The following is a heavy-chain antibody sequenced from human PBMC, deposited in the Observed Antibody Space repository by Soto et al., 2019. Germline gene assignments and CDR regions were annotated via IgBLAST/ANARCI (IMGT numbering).Heavy chain of an antibody. CDR3: ARGRRGVLDY. CDR2: INHSGST. Sequence: QVQLQQWGAGLLKPSETLSLTCAVYGGSFSGYYWSWIRQPPGKGLEWIGEINHSGSTNYNPSLKSRVTILVDTSKNQFSLKLSSVTAADTAVYYCARGRRGVLDYWGQGTLVTVSS. J-gene: IGHJ4*02. V-gene: IGHV4-34*01. D-gene: IGHD2-8*02. CDR1: GGSFSGYY.